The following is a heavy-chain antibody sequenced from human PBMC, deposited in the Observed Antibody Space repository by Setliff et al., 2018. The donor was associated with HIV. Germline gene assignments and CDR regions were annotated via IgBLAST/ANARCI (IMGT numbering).Heavy chain of an antibody. V-gene: IGHV3-7*05. Sequence: PGGSLRLSCAASGFIFNDYWMIWVRQPPGRGLEWVATLNQDGINKYYVDSVRGRFTISRDNARNSLSLQMNSLGADDTAVYYCLRGGSFGDIPNCWGQGTLVTVSS. CDR1: GFIFNDYW. CDR2: LNQDGINK. J-gene: IGHJ4*02. CDR3: LRGGSFGDIPNC. D-gene: IGHD4-17*01.